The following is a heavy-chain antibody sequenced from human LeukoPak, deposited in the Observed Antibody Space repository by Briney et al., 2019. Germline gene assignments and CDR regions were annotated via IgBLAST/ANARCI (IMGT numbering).Heavy chain of an antibody. CDR1: GSSFTSYW. CDR2: IYPGDSDT. Sequence: SXXXXCXXSGSSFTSYWIGWVRQMPGKGLEWMGIIYPGDSDTRYSPSFQGQVTISADKSISTAYLQWSSLKASDTAMYYCAVGVSIIDYWGQGTLVTVSS. J-gene: IGHJ4*02. CDR3: AVGVSIIDY. V-gene: IGHV5-51*01. D-gene: IGHD2-21*01.